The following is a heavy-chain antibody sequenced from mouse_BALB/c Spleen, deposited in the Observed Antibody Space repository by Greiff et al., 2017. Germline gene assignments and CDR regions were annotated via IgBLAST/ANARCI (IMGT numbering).Heavy chain of an antibody. D-gene: IGHD1-2*01. CDR2: INSNGGST. CDR3: ASTTAYYFDY. V-gene: IGHV5-6-3*01. Sequence: EVQLQQSGGDLVKPGGSLKLSCAASGFTFSSYGMSWVRQTPDKRLELVATINSNGGSTYYPDSVKGRFTISRDNAKNTLYLQMSSLKSEDTAMYYCASTTAYYFDYWGQGTTLTVSS. J-gene: IGHJ2*01. CDR1: GFTFSSYG.